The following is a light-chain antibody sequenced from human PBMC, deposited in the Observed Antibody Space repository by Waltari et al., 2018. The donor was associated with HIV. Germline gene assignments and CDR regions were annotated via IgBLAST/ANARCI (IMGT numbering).Light chain of an antibody. J-gene: IGLJ3*02. Sequence: QSALTQPRPVSGSPGQSVTIPCTGTSTDVGGYNSVSWYQQHPGKVPKLLIYDVSKRPSGVPDRFSGSKSGNTASLTISGLQAEDEADYYCCSYAGSYTWVFGGGTKLTVL. CDR2: DVS. V-gene: IGLV2-11*01. CDR1: STDVGGYNS. CDR3: CSYAGSYTWV.